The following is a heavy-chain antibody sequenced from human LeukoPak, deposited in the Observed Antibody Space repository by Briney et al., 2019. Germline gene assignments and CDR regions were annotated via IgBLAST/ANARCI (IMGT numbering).Heavy chain of an antibody. Sequence: SVKVSCKASGGTFSSYAISWVRQAPGQGLEWMGRIIPILGIANYAQKFQGRITITADKSTSTAYMELSSLRSEDTAVYYCARTREYYGMDVWGQGTTVTVSS. CDR1: GGTFSSYA. D-gene: IGHD1-26*01. CDR2: IIPILGIA. J-gene: IGHJ6*02. CDR3: ARTREYYGMDV. V-gene: IGHV1-69*04.